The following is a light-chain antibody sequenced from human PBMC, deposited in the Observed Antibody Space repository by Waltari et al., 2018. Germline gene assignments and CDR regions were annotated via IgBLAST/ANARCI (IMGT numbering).Light chain of an antibody. CDR1: RSNLGTGYD. J-gene: IGLJ3*02. CDR3: QSYDTSLRAWL. Sequence: QPVLTQPPSVSGAPGQSVTISCTGSRSNLGTGYDVHWYQHLPGTHPKLLIFGNNKRPAAVPSRVSGLRSGTSGSLSITGLQSDDEAKYYCQSYDTSLRAWLFGGGTELTVL. V-gene: IGLV1-40*01. CDR2: GNN.